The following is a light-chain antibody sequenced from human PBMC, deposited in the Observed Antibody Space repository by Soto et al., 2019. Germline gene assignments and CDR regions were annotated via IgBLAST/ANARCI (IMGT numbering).Light chain of an antibody. CDR2: WAS. CDR1: QSISYSSNKKNQ. Sequence: DIVMTQSPDSLAVSLGERATINCKSSQSISYSSNKKNQLAWYQQKPGQPPQLLIYWASTRESGVPDRFSGSGSGTDFTLTISSLQAEDVAVYYCQQYHSVPVTFGQGTRLEI. V-gene: IGKV4-1*01. CDR3: QQYHSVPVT. J-gene: IGKJ5*01.